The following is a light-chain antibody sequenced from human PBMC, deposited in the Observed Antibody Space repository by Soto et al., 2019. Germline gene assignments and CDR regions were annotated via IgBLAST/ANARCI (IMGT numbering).Light chain of an antibody. CDR3: QQYGRLPLS. V-gene: IGKV3-20*01. CDR1: QSLSNSF. Sequence: EILLTQSPGTLSLSPGDRATLSCRASQSLSNSFLAWYQQRPGQTPRLLISGASIRATDIPDRFSGSASGTDFTLTISRLEPEDFAVYFCQQYGRLPLSFGGGTKVEI. J-gene: IGKJ4*01. CDR2: GAS.